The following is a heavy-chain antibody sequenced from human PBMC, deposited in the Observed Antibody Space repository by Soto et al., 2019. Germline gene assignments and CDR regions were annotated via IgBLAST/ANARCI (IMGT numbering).Heavy chain of an antibody. Sequence: QVQLQESGPGLVKPSQTLSLTCTVSGGSISSGGYYWSWIRQHPGKGLEWIGYIYDSGSTSYNPSLKSRVTISVATSKNQLSLKLSSVTAADTAVYSCARVDLGYCSSTGCYGGVLDYWGQGTLVTVSS. CDR1: GGSISSGGYY. V-gene: IGHV4-31*03. CDR3: ARVDLGYCSSTGCYGGVLDY. CDR2: IYDSGST. J-gene: IGHJ4*02. D-gene: IGHD2-2*01.